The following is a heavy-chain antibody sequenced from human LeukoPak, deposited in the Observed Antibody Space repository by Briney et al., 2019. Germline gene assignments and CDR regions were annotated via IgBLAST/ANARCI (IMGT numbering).Heavy chain of an antibody. CDR3: ARYHRGYTGYFQH. J-gene: IGHJ1*01. CDR2: IYYSGST. V-gene: IGHV4-61*08. Sequence: SQTLSLTCTVSGGSISSGDYYWSWIRQPPGKGLEWIGYIYYSGSTNYNPSLKSRVTISVDTSKNQFSLKLSSVTAADTAVYYCARYHRGYTGYFQHWGQGTLVTVSS. D-gene: IGHD3-22*01. CDR1: GGSISSGDYY.